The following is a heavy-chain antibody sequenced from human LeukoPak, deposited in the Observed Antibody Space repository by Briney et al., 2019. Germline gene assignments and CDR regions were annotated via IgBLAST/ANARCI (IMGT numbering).Heavy chain of an antibody. D-gene: IGHD3-10*01. Sequence: SETLSLTCTVSGGSISSYYWSWIRQPPGKGLEWIGYIYYSGSTNYNPSLKSRVTISVDTSKNQFSLKLSSVTAADTAVYYCARRMVRGNYYYYYYMDVWGKGTTVTIS. J-gene: IGHJ6*03. V-gene: IGHV4-59*12. CDR3: ARRMVRGNYYYYYYMDV. CDR2: IYYSGST. CDR1: GGSISSYY.